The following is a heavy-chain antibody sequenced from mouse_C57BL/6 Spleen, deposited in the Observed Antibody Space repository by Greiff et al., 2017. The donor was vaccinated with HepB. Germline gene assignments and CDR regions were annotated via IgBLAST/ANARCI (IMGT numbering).Heavy chain of an antibody. CDR1: GYSITSGYY. CDR2: ISYDGSN. D-gene: IGHD1-1*01. V-gene: IGHV3-6*01. CDR3: ARALGSSYDWYFDV. Sequence: EVQLVESGPGLVKPSQSLSLTCSVTGYSITSGYYWNWIRQFPGNKLEWMGYISYDGSNNYNPSLKNRISITRDTSKNQFFLKLNSVTTEDTATYYCARALGSSYDWYFDVWGTGTTVTVSS. J-gene: IGHJ1*03.